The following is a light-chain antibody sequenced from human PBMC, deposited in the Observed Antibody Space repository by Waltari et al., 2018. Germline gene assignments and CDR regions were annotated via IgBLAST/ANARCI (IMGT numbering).Light chain of an antibody. CDR2: DVS. CDR1: SNDICSNDY. V-gene: IGLV2-14*03. J-gene: IGLJ2*01. CDR3: SSYTLTNPVV. Sequence: QPVVTQPAPVSGSPGPSISTSRTGTSNDICSNDYVSWYQQRPGRAPQLVIYDVSVRPSGVSIRFSGSNSGNTASLTISGLQAEDEALYYCSSYTLTNPVVFGGGTKLTVL.